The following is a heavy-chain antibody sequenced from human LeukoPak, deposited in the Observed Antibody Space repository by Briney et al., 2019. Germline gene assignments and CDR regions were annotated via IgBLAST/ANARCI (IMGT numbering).Heavy chain of an antibody. J-gene: IGHJ6*03. D-gene: IGHD2-2*02. CDR2: ISSSSSYI. CDR1: GFTFSSYS. V-gene: IGHV3-21*01. CDR3: ARGVVPAAIPPRSYYYYYYMDV. Sequence: GGSLRLSCAASGFTFSSYSMNWVRQAPGKGLEWVSSISSSSSYIYYADSVKGRFTISRDNAKNSLYLQMNSLRAEDTAVYYCARGVVPAAIPPRSYYYYYYMDVWGKGTTVTVSS.